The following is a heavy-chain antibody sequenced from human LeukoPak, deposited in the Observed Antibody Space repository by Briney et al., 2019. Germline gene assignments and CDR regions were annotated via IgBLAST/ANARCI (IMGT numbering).Heavy chain of an antibody. D-gene: IGHD3-10*01. J-gene: IGHJ6*02. V-gene: IGHV4-59*02. CDR3: ARYYGAGSYSTYYYFGMDV. Sequence: PSETLSLTCTVSGGSVRSYYWTWIRQSPGKGLEWIGYIYYSGSTNYNPSLKSRVTISVDTSKNQFSLRLSSVTAADTAVYYCARYYGAGSYSTYYYFGMDVWGQGTTVTVSS. CDR1: GGSVRSYY. CDR2: IYYSGST.